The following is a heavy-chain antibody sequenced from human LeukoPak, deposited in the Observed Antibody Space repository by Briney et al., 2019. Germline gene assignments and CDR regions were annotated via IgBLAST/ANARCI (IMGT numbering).Heavy chain of an antibody. Sequence: GGSLRLSCAASGFTFSTYGMSWVRQAPGKGLEWVAFIRYDGSNKYYADSVKGRFTISRDNSKNTLYLQMNSLRAEDTAVYYCARGGGSYKDAFDIWGQGTMVTVSS. CDR1: GFTFSTYG. CDR3: ARGGGSYKDAFDI. J-gene: IGHJ3*02. V-gene: IGHV3-30*02. D-gene: IGHD1-26*01. CDR2: IRYDGSNK.